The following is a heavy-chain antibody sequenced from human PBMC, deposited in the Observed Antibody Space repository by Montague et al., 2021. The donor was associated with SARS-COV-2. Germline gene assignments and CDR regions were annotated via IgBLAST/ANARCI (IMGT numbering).Heavy chain of an antibody. CDR2: TYYTGST. CDR1: GGSIRSYF. V-gene: IGHV4-59*12. D-gene: IGHD3-16*01. CDR3: ARAIGAPENWFDP. Sequence: SESLSLTHTVSGGSIRSYFWSWIRQPPGKGLEWIGYTYYTGSTNYNPSLKSRVTMSISMSENQFSLKLNSVTAADTAVYYCARAIGAPENWFDPWGQGTLVTVSS. J-gene: IGHJ5*02.